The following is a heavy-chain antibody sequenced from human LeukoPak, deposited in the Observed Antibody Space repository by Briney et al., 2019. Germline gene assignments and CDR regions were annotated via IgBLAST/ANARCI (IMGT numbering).Heavy chain of an antibody. J-gene: IGHJ4*02. D-gene: IGHD1-26*01. CDR3: ARLRGSYYDY. CDR2: IGTVGDG. CDR1: GFNFRTHD. V-gene: IGHV3-13*04. Sequence: GGSLRLSCTASGFNFRTHDMHWVRQAPGKGLEWLSGIGTVGDGTYSGSVKGRFIISRENANNSFYLQLNSLRVGDTAVYYCARLRGSYYDYWGQGTLVTVSS.